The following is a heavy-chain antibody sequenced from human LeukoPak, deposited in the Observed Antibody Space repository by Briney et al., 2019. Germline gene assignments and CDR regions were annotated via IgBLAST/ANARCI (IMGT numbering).Heavy chain of an antibody. CDR2: IWYDGSNK. V-gene: IGHV3-33*01. Sequence: GGSLRLSCAASGFTFSSYGMHWVRQAPGKGLEWVAVIWYDGSNKYYGDSVKGRFTIFRDNSKNILFLQMNSLRAEDTAVYSCARDISGSYYYFDSWGQGTLVTVSS. D-gene: IGHD1-26*01. CDR1: GFTFSSYG. J-gene: IGHJ4*02. CDR3: ARDISGSYYYFDS.